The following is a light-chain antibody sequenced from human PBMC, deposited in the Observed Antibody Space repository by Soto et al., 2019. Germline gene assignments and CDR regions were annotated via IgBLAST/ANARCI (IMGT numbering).Light chain of an antibody. V-gene: IGLV2-23*02. CDR2: EVV. Sequence: QSALTHPASVSGSPGQSITISCTGSSSDVGPYNLVSWYQHHPGKAPKLMISEVVKRPSGVSNLFSGSKSGNTASLTISGLQAEDEADYYCCSYAGSSMFVFGGGTKLTVL. J-gene: IGLJ2*01. CDR3: CSYAGSSMFV. CDR1: SSDVGPYNL.